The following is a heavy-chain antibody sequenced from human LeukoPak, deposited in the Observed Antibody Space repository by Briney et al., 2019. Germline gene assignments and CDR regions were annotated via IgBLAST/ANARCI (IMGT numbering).Heavy chain of an antibody. CDR1: GYTFTSYG. CDR3: AREGGGSSSFYYFDY. Sequence: GASVKVSCKASGYTFTSYGISWVRQAPGQGLEWMGWISAYNGNTNYAQKLQGRVTMTTDTSTGTAYMELRSLRSDDTAVYYCAREGGGSSSFYYFDYWGQGTLVTVSS. J-gene: IGHJ4*02. V-gene: IGHV1-18*01. CDR2: ISAYNGNT. D-gene: IGHD6-6*01.